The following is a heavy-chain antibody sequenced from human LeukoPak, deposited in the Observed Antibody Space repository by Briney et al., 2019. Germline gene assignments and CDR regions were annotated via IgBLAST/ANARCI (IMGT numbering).Heavy chain of an antibody. CDR2: IKHDGSEK. CDR3: ARAIGRCLDY. CDR1: GFNFSSYW. Sequence: GGSLRLSCVVSGFNFSSYWMNWVRQAPGKGLEWVANIKHDGSEKYYVDSVKGRFSISRDNAKKSLYLQMNSLRAEDTAVYYCARAIGRCLDYWGQGTLVTVSS. V-gene: IGHV3-7*04. J-gene: IGHJ4*02. D-gene: IGHD3-16*01.